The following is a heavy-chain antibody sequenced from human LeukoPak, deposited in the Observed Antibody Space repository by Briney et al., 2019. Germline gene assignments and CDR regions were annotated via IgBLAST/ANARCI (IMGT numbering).Heavy chain of an antibody. CDR3: ARGGPDVEMATTIDY. Sequence: PSETLSLTCVVSGASITTYYWSWIRQPPGKALEWIGYIHHSGSTNYNPSLKTRVTISVDTSRNQFSLKLSSVTAADTAVYYCARGGPDVEMATTIDYWGQGTLVTVSS. D-gene: IGHD5-24*01. V-gene: IGHV4-59*01. J-gene: IGHJ4*02. CDR1: GASITTYY. CDR2: IHHSGST.